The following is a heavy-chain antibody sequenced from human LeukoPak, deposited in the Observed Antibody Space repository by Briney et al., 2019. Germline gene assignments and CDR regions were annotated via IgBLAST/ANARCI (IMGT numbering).Heavy chain of an antibody. V-gene: IGHV4-34*01. CDR1: GGSFSGYY. J-gene: IGHJ4*01. D-gene: IGHD6-6*01. Sequence: SEPLSLTCAVYGGSFSGYYWSWIRQPPGKGLEWIGEINHSGSTNYHPSLKSRVTISVDTSKNQFSLKLSSVTAADTAVYYCARPEFPYSSSSSTPFDYWGQGTLATVPS. CDR3: ARPEFPYSSSSSTPFDY. CDR2: INHSGST.